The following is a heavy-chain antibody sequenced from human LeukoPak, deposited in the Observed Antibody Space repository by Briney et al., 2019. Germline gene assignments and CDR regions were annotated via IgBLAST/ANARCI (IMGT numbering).Heavy chain of an antibody. CDR2: IYTSGST. CDR1: GDSISSGSYY. CDR3: ARVGTTVVTPFDY. D-gene: IGHD4-23*01. J-gene: IGHJ4*02. Sequence: SETLSLTCTVSGDSISSGSYYWSWIRQPAGKGLEWIGRIYTSGSTNYNPSLKSRVTISVDTSKNQFSLKLSSVTAADTAVYYCARVGTTVVTPFDYWGQGTLVTVSS. V-gene: IGHV4-61*02.